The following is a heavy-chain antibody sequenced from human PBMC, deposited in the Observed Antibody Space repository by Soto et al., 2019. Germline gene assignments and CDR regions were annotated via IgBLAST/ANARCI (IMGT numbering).Heavy chain of an antibody. CDR2: INAGNGNT. CDR1: GYTFTSYA. J-gene: IGHJ4*02. Sequence: QVQLVQSGAEEKKPGASVKVSCKASGYTFTSYAMHWVRQAPGQRLEWMGWINAGNGNTKYSQKFQGRDTITRDTSASTAYMELRSLRSEDTAVYYCARSIVVVTALDYWCQGTLVTVSS. V-gene: IGHV1-3*05. D-gene: IGHD2-21*02. CDR3: ARSIVVVTALDY.